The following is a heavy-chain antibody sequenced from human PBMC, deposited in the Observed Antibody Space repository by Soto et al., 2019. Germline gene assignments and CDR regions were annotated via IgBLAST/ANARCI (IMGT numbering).Heavy chain of an antibody. CDR1: AHPITSGAYN. CDR2: IYYSGIA. D-gene: IGHD6-13*01. Sequence: PSETLSPTCSVSAHPITSGAYNCNWPRHHPGRGPEWVGYIYYSGIANYNPTLRSRVTLSVDTAQNQVSLRLTSVTAADTAVYYCTRARRYSSSWFWFDPWGQGTLVTVSS. V-gene: IGHV4-31*03. J-gene: IGHJ5*02. CDR3: TRARRYSSSWFWFDP.